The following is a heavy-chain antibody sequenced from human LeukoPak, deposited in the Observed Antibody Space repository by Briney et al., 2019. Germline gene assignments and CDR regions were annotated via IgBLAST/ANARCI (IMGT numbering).Heavy chain of an antibody. CDR2: ISGSGGST. Sequence: GGSLRLSCAASGFTFSSYAMSWVRHAPGKGLEWVSAISGSGGSTYYADSVKGRFTIPRDNSKNTLYLQMGSLRGEERAVYYCARRNGARCGESEPLDYSGARTLVTVSS. CDR1: GFTFSSYA. CDR3: ARRNGARCGESEPLDY. J-gene: IGHJ4*02. D-gene: IGHD3-10*01. V-gene: IGHV3-23*01.